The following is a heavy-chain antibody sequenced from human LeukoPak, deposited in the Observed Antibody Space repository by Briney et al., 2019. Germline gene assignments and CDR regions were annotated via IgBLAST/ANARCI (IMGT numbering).Heavy chain of an antibody. Sequence: PGGSLRLSCAASGFTLSTYAMSWVRQAPGKGLEWVSTVSSSGSYTFYADSVTGRFTISRDNSKNTLYLELNSLRAEDTAVYYCAKDRSRYCSSTGCYFVGNYFDYWGQGTLVTVSS. V-gene: IGHV3-23*01. J-gene: IGHJ4*02. CDR3: AKDRSRYCSSTGCYFVGNYFDY. D-gene: IGHD2-2*01. CDR2: VSSSGSYT. CDR1: GFTLSTYA.